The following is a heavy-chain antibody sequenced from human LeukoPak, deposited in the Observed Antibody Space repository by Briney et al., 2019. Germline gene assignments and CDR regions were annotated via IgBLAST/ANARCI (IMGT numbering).Heavy chain of an antibody. Sequence: SETLSLTCTVSGGSISSSSYYWGWIRQPPGKGLEWIGSIYYSGSTYYNPSLKSRVTISVDTSKNQFSLKLSSVTAADTAVYYCARDYDIVVVPAAPTGPFFYWGQGTLVTVSS. CDR1: GGSISSSSYY. J-gene: IGHJ4*02. D-gene: IGHD2-2*01. CDR3: ARDYDIVVVPAAPTGPFFY. CDR2: IYYSGST. V-gene: IGHV4-39*07.